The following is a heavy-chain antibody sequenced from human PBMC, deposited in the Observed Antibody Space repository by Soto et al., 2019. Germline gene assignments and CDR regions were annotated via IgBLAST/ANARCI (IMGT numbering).Heavy chain of an antibody. V-gene: IGHV5-10-1*01. J-gene: IGHJ6*02. CDR1: GYSFTSYW. D-gene: IGHD6-13*01. CDR2: IDPSDSYT. CDR3: ASSRIAAYYYGMDV. Sequence: GESLKISCKGSGYSFTSYWISWVRQMPGKGLEWMGRIDPSDSYTNYSPSFQGHVTISADKSISTAYLQWSSLKASDTAMYYCASSRIAAYYYGMDVWGQGTTVTVSS.